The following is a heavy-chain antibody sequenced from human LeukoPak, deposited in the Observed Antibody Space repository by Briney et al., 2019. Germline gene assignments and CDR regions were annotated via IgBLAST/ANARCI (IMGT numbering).Heavy chain of an antibody. J-gene: IGHJ6*02. CDR2: ISSSSSYI. CDR3: ARDDGYCSSTSCYVVGYYYGMDV. Sequence: PGGSLRLSCAASGFTFSSYSMNWVRQAPGKGLEWVSSISSSSSYIYYADSVKGRFTISRDNAKNSLYLQMNSLRAEDTAVYYCARDDGYCSSTSCYVVGYYYGMDVWGQGTTVTVSS. V-gene: IGHV3-21*01. CDR1: GFTFSSYS. D-gene: IGHD2-2*03.